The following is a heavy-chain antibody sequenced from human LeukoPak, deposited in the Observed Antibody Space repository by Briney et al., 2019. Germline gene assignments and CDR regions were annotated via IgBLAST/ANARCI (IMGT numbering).Heavy chain of an antibody. CDR3: ASIDYDY. CDR2: ISSSSDAM. CDR1: GFNFGDHR. V-gene: IGHV3-48*04. D-gene: IGHD3-16*02. J-gene: IGHJ4*02. Sequence: PGGSLRLSCTASGFNFGDHRMNWVRQTPGKGLEWLSHISSSSDAMYYAESVKGRFTISRDNAKNSMYLQMNSLRVEDTAMYYCASIDYDYWGQGTLVTVSS.